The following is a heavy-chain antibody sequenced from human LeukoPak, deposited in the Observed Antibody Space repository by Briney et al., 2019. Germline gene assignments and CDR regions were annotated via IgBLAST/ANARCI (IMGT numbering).Heavy chain of an antibody. Sequence: SETLSLTCTVSGGSISSYYWTWIRQPAGKGLEWIGRIYSSGSSNYNPSLKSRVTISVGTSKNQFSLKLSSVTAADTAVYYCARVGAAAGTRPYYYYYGMDVWGQGTTVTVSS. J-gene: IGHJ6*02. CDR2: IYSSGSS. CDR3: ARVGAAAGTRPYYYYYGMDV. D-gene: IGHD6-13*01. CDR1: GGSISSYY. V-gene: IGHV4-4*07.